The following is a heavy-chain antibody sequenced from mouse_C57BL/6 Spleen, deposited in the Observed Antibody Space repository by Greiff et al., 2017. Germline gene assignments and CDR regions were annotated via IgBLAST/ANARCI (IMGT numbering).Heavy chain of an antibody. CDR3: ARYGSSYDAMDY. J-gene: IGHJ4*01. Sequence: VKLQQPGAELVKPGASVKLSCKASGYTFTSYWMHWVKQRPGQGLEWIGMIHPNSGSTNYNEKFKSKATLTVDKSSSTAYMQLSSLTSEDSAVYYCARYGSSYDAMDYWGQGTSVTVSS. V-gene: IGHV1-64*01. CDR2: IHPNSGST. CDR1: GYTFTSYW. D-gene: IGHD1-1*01.